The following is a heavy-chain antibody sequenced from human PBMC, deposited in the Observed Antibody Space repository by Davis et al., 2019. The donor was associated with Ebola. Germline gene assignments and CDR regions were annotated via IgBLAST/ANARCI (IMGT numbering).Heavy chain of an antibody. CDR3: TTKYQLLHYGMDV. Sequence: GESLKISCAASGFIFSSYDMTWVRQAPGKGLEWVGRIKSKADGGTTDYAAPVKGRFTLSRDDSKNTLCLQMNSLKTEDTAVYYCTTKYQLLHYGMDVWGQGTTVTVSS. J-gene: IGHJ6*02. CDR2: IKSKADGGTT. D-gene: IGHD2-2*01. V-gene: IGHV3-15*01. CDR1: GFIFSSYD.